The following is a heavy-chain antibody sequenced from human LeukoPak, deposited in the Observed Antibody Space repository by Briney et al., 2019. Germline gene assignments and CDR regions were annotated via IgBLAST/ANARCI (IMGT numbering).Heavy chain of an antibody. V-gene: IGHV3-74*01. D-gene: IGHD2-21*02. CDR3: VRDKEVVTGIGWFDP. J-gene: IGHJ5*02. CDR1: GFTFSSYE. CDR2: IDSDGKST. Sequence: PGGSLRLSCAASGFTFSSYEMNWVRQAPGKGLVWVSRIDSDGKSTNYADSVKGRFTISRDNAKNTLYLQMNSLRVEDTAVYYCVRDKEVVTGIGWFDPWGQGTLVTVSS.